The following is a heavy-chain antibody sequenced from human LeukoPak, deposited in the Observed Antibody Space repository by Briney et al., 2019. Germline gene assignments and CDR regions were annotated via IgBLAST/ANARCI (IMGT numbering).Heavy chain of an antibody. V-gene: IGHV3-30*02. Sequence: GGSPRLSCAASGFTFSSYGMHWVRQAPGKGLEWVAFIRYDGSNKYYADSVKGRFTISRDNSKNTLYLQMNSLRAEDTAVYYCAKDLGYCSSTSCYVGYYYYGMDVWGQGTTVTVSS. CDR2: IRYDGSNK. CDR1: GFTFSSYG. D-gene: IGHD2-2*01. J-gene: IGHJ6*02. CDR3: AKDLGYCSSTSCYVGYYYYGMDV.